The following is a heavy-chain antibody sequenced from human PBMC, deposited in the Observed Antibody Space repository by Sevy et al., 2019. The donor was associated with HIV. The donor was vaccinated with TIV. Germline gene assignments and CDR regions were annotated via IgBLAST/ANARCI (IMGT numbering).Heavy chain of an antibody. CDR3: TRWKAAQSIFDY. Sequence: GGSLRLSCTASGFTFGDYCMSWVRQAPGKGLEWVAFLKSDVYGGTVDHAASVRGRFVISRDDTKTITYLQMNDLKTEDTGVYYCTRWKAAQSIFDYWGQGALVTVSS. CDR2: LKSDVYGGTV. CDR1: GFTFGDYC. D-gene: IGHD6-13*01. V-gene: IGHV3-49*04. J-gene: IGHJ4*02.